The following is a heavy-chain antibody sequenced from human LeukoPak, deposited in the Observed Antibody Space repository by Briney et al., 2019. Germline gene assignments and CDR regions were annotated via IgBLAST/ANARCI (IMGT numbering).Heavy chain of an antibody. Sequence: SETLSLTCAVYGGSFSSYYWSWIRQPPGKGLEWIGEINHSGSTNYNPSLKSRVTISVDTSKNQFSLKLSSVTAADTAVYYCARRRRSYYDSSAPLDYWGQGTLVTVSS. CDR1: GGSFSSYY. CDR2: INHSGST. CDR3: ARRRRSYYDSSAPLDY. V-gene: IGHV4-34*01. J-gene: IGHJ4*02. D-gene: IGHD3-22*01.